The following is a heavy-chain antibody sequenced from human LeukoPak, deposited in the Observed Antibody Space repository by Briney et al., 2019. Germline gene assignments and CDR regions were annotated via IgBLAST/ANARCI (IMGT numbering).Heavy chain of an antibody. CDR2: INSDGGST. Sequence: GGSLRLSCEASGFTFSSYCMHWVRQAPGKGLVWVSLINSDGGSTSYADSVKGRFTISRDKSKNTLYMQMNSLRAEDTAVYYCASLAGKEEYWGQGTLVTVSS. D-gene: IGHD6-13*01. CDR1: GFTFSSYC. J-gene: IGHJ4*02. V-gene: IGHV3-74*01. CDR3: ASLAGKEEY.